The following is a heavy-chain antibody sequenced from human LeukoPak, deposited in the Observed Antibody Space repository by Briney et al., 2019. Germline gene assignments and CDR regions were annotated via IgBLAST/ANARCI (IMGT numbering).Heavy chain of an antibody. CDR1: GFTFSSYG. D-gene: IGHD4-17*01. J-gene: IGHJ4*02. CDR3: VGVAPYGDYEDY. V-gene: IGHV3-33*01. Sequence: GGSLRLSCAASGFTFSSYGMHWVRQAPGKGLEWVAVIWYDGSNKYYADSVKGRFTISRDNSKNRLYLQMNSLRAEDTAVYYCVGVAPYGDYEDYWGQGTLVTVSS. CDR2: IWYDGSNK.